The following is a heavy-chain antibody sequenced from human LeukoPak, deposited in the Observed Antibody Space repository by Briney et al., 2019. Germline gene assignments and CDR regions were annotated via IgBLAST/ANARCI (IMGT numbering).Heavy chain of an antibody. CDR1: GDSLSGSSYF. V-gene: IGHV4-39*07. D-gene: IGHD3-9*01. J-gene: IGHJ6*02. CDR3: ARDLHTIFSKDV. CDR2: IYYSGIT. Sequence: SETLSLTCTVSGDSLSGSSYFWGWIRQTPGKGLEWIGNIYYSGITKYSPSLQSRVTVSVDTSKNQFSLRLSSVTAADTAVYYCARDLHTIFSKDVWGQGTTVSVSS.